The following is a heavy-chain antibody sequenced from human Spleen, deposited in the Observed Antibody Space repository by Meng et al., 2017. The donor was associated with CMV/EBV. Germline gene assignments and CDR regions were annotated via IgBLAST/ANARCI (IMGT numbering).Heavy chain of an antibody. J-gene: IGHJ5*02. CDR1: GDSISSGSHF. CDR3: ARDRRLQWFYH. V-gene: IGHV4-61*01. Sequence: SETLSLTCTVSGDSISSGSHFWNWIRQPPGQGLEWIGYIYYSGSTNYNPSLKSRVTISVDTSKNQVSLRVTSVTAADTAVYYCARDRRLQWFYHWGQGTLVTVSS. D-gene: IGHD2-21*02. CDR2: IYYSGST.